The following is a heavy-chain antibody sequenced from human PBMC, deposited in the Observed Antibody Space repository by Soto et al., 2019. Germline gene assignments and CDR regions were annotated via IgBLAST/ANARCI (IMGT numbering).Heavy chain of an antibody. CDR2: IFWNDER. V-gene: IGHV2-26*01. CDR1: GFSLSKARMG. Sequence: QVTLKESGPVLVKPTETLTLTCTVSGFSLSKARMGMSWIRQPPGKALEWLAHIFWNDERSYNTSLKSRLTISRDTSKSQVVLTMTNVDPVDTGTYFCARALREGLPIYFDSWGQGTLVTVSS. J-gene: IGHJ4*02. D-gene: IGHD1-26*01. CDR3: ARALREGLPIYFDS.